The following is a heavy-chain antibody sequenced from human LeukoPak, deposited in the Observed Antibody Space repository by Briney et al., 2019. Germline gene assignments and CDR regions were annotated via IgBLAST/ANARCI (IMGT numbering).Heavy chain of an antibody. J-gene: IGHJ4*02. Sequence: SETLSLTCAVSGGSISSSNWWSWVRQPPGKGLEWIGKIYHTGSTNYNPSLKSRVTISVDKSKNQFSLKLSSVTTADTAVYYCARARQIFTFGGVIVPTFDYWGQGTLVTVSS. CDR3: ARARQIFTFGGVIVPTFDY. D-gene: IGHD3-16*02. V-gene: IGHV4-4*02. CDR1: GGSISSSNW. CDR2: IYHTGST.